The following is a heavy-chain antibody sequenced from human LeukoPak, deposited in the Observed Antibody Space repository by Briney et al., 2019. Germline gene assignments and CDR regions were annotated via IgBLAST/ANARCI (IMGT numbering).Heavy chain of an antibody. Sequence: PGGSLRLSCAASGLTFSSYGMHWVRQAPGKGLEWVAFIRYDGSNKYYADSVKGRFTISRDNSKNTLYLQMNSLRAEDTAVYYCAKDGRQYSSGWYGSWGQGTLVTVSS. V-gene: IGHV3-30*02. CDR3: AKDGRQYSSGWYGS. CDR2: IRYDGSNK. J-gene: IGHJ5*02. CDR1: GLTFSSYG. D-gene: IGHD6-19*01.